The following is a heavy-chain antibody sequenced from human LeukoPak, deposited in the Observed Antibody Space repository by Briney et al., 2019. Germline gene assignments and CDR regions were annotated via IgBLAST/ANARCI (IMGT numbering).Heavy chain of an antibody. CDR1: GGSISSSSYY. CDR3: ARSQASYSSGWPNWFDP. Sequence: SETLSLTCTVSGGSISSSSYYWGWIRQPPGKGLEWIVSIYYSGSTYYNPSLKSRVTISVDTSKNQFSLKLSSVTAADTAVYYCARSQASYSSGWPNWFDPWGQGTLVTVSS. CDR2: IYYSGST. V-gene: IGHV4-39*01. J-gene: IGHJ5*02. D-gene: IGHD6-19*01.